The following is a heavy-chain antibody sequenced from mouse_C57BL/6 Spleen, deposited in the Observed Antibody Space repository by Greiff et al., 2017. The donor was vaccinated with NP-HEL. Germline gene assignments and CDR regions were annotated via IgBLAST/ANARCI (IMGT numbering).Heavy chain of an antibody. CDR2: IDPETGGT. CDR3: TRITTVVAHWYFDV. D-gene: IGHD1-1*01. Sequence: VQLQQSGAELVRPGASVTLSCKASGYTFTDYEMHWVKQTPVHGLEWIGAIDPETGGTAYNQKFKGKAILTADKSSSTAYRELRSLTSEDSAVYYCTRITTVVAHWYFDVWGTGTTVTVSS. V-gene: IGHV1-15*01. CDR1: GYTFTDYE. J-gene: IGHJ1*03.